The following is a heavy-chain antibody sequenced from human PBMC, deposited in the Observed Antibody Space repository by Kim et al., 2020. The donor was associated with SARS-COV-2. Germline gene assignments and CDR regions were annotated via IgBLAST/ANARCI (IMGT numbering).Heavy chain of an antibody. D-gene: IGHD2-15*01. CDR3: ARVLSLDF. J-gene: IGHJ4*02. Sequence: SNTIYYADSVKGRFTISRDNAKNSLYLQMNSLRDEDTAVYYCARVLSLDFWGRGTLVTVSS. V-gene: IGHV3-48*02. CDR2: SNTI.